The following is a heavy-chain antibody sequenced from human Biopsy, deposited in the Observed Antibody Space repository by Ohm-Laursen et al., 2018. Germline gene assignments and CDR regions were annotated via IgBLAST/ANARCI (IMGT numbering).Heavy chain of an antibody. V-gene: IGHV3-33*01. D-gene: IGHD3-10*01. CDR3: ARDRYYGSENYFSHYNMDV. J-gene: IGHJ6*03. Sequence: LSLTCAASGFTFSGYGMHWVRQAPGKGLEWVAVIWYDGTDKFYADSVKGRFTISRDNSKNTLYLHMNSLRAANTAVYYCARDRYYGSENYFSHYNMDVWGQGTTVTVSS. CDR2: IWYDGTDK. CDR1: GFTFSGYG.